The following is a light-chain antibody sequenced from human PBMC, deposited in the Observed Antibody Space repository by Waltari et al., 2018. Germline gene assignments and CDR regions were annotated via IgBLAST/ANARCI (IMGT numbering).Light chain of an antibody. CDR1: QTISTY. J-gene: IGKJ2*01. Sequence: DIQMTQSPSSLSASVGDIVTITCRASQTISTYLNWYQQTAGKAPKLLIYAASALQSGVPSRFRGSGSGTDFTLTITSLQPEDFATYYCHQSHTVPHTFGQGTKLEIK. CDR2: AAS. V-gene: IGKV1-39*01. CDR3: HQSHTVPHT.